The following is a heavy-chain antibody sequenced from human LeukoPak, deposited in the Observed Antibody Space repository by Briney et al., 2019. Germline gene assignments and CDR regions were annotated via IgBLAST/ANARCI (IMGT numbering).Heavy chain of an antibody. CDR1: GFTLTTYG. D-gene: IGHD3-10*01. CDR2: MWYDGSRK. J-gene: IGHJ6*02. CDR3: AIWLGALPPNYYYNGMDV. V-gene: IGHV3-33*01. Sequence: GGSLRLSCAASGFTLTTYGVHWVRQSPGKGLEWVAVMWYDGSRKYYGDSVKGRFTMSRDDPKNTLYLQMNSLKAEDTAVYHCAIWLGALPPNYYYNGMDVWGQGTTVTVSS.